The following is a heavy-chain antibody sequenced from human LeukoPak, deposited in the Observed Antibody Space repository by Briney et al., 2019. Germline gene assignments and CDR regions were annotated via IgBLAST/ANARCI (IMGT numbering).Heavy chain of an antibody. CDR1: AFTFSSYA. CDR3: ATTVRGILSVYMDV. V-gene: IGHV3-30*04. D-gene: IGHD3-10*01. Sequence: GGSLRLSCAASAFTFSSYAMHWVRQAPGKGLEWVAVISYDGSNKYYADSVKGRFTISRDNSKNTLYLQMNSLRAEDTAVYYCATTVRGILSVYMDVWGKGTTVTVSS. J-gene: IGHJ6*03. CDR2: ISYDGSNK.